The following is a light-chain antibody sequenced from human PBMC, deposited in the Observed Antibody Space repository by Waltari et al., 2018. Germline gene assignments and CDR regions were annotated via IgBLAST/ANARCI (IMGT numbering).Light chain of an antibody. CDR1: QGIVYF. CDR2: DAS. J-gene: IGKJ5*01. V-gene: IGKV1-33*01. CDR3: QQYHNFPLT. Sequence: EIQMTQSPSSLSVSVGDRVTITCQASQGIVYFLNWYQHKPGKAPKLLIYDASNLETGVPSRFSGSGSGTDFTFTITSLQPEDIATYYCQQYHNFPLTFGQGTRLEIK.